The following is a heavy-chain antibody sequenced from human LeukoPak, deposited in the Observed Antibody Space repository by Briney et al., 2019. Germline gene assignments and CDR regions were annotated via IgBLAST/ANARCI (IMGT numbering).Heavy chain of an antibody. V-gene: IGHV1-18*01. CDR3: ARVMITFGGVIVDNWFDP. CDR1: GYTFTSYG. CDR2: ISAYNGNT. J-gene: IGHJ5*02. D-gene: IGHD3-16*02. Sequence: ASVKVSCKASGYTFTSYGISWVRQAPGQGLEWMGWISAYNGNTNYAQKLQGRVTMTTDTSTSTAYMELRSLRSDDTAVYYCARVMITFGGVIVDNWFDPWGQGTRVTVSS.